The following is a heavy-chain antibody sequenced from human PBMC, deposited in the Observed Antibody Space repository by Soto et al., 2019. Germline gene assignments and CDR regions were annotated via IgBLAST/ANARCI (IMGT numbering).Heavy chain of an antibody. CDR1: GGTFNTYA. D-gene: IGHD3-10*01. J-gene: IGHJ4*02. Sequence: QVQLVQSGAEMKKPGSSVKVSCQSSGGTFNTYAMNWVRQAPGQGPEWMGDISPMFGAANYAPKFQGRVTVTADESTGISYMQLSSLTSEDTAIYFCAREVQVHTPAFVYWGQGTLVTVSS. CDR3: AREVQVHTPAFVY. CDR2: ISPMFGAA. V-gene: IGHV1-69*19.